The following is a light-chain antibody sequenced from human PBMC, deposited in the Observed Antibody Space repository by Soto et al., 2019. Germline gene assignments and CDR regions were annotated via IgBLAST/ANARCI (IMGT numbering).Light chain of an antibody. V-gene: IGLV2-14*01. CDR1: SSDVGGYNY. J-gene: IGLJ2*01. CDR2: DVS. CDR3: SSYTSSGTHVV. Sequence: QSALTQPASVSGPPGQSITISCTGTSSDVGGYNYVSWYQQHPGKAPKLMIYDVSNRPSGVSNRFSGSKSGNTAFLTISGLQAEDEADYYCSSYTSSGTHVVFGGGTKLTVL.